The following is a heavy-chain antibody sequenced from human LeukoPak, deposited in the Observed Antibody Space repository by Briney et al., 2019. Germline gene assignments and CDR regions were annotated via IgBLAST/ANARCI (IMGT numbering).Heavy chain of an antibody. CDR1: DGSSGGYY. J-gene: IGHJ4*02. D-gene: IGHD2-2*03. CDR3: AKYRYGYLGMDS. Sequence: SETLSLTCRVHDGSSGGYYWSWIRQPPGRGLKWIGETNYSGSINYSPSLKGRVFISLDTSKNLFSLKLNSVTVADTAVYYCAKYRYGYLGMDSWGQGTQVTVSS. CDR2: TNYSGSI. V-gene: IGHV4-34*01.